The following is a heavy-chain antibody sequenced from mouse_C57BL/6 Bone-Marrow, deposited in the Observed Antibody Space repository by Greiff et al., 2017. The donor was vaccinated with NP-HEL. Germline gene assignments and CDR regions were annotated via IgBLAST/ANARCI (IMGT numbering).Heavy chain of an antibody. CDR1: GYSITSDYA. V-gene: IGHV3-2*02. Sequence: EVKLMESGPGLVKPSQSLSLTCTVTGYSITSDYAWNWIRQFPGNKLEWMGYISYSGSTSYNPSLKSRISITRDTSKNQFFLQLNSVTTEDTATYYCARYYDYAMDYWGQGTSVTVSS. CDR3: ARYYDYAMDY. CDR2: ISYSGST. J-gene: IGHJ4*01. D-gene: IGHD1-1*01.